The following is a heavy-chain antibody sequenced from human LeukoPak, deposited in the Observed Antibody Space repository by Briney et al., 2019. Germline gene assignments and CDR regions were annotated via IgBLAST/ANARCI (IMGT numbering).Heavy chain of an antibody. CDR1: GGSISSHY. CDR3: ARYARYSSSSGSRYYFDY. V-gene: IGHV4-59*11. D-gene: IGHD6-6*01. J-gene: IGHJ4*02. Sequence: SETLSLTCTDSGGSISSHYWSWIRQLPGKGLEWIGYIYYSGSTNYNPSLKSRVTISVDTSKNQFSLKLSSVTAADTAVYYCARYARYSSSSGSRYYFDYWGQGTLVTVSS. CDR2: IYYSGST.